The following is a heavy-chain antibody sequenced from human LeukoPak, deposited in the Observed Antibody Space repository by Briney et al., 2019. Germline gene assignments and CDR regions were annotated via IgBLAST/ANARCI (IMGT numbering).Heavy chain of an antibody. CDR3: ARGSPKHGS. CDR1: GGSFSGYN. D-gene: IGHD6-25*01. V-gene: IGHV4-34*01. Sequence: ETLSLTCAVYGGSFSGYNWNWIRQPPGKGLEWIGEISHSGATNCNPALKSRVTMSVDTSKNQFSLKLISVTAADTAVYYCARGSPKHGSWGQGTLVIVSS. J-gene: IGHJ5*02. CDR2: ISHSGAT.